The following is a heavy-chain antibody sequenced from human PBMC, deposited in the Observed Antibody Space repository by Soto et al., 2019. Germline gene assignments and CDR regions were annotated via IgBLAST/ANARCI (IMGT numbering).Heavy chain of an antibody. Sequence: QVQLVESGGGVVQPGRSLRLSCAASGFTFSSYAMHWVRQAPGKGLEWVAVISYDGSNKYYADSVKGRFTISRDNSKNTLYLQMNSLRAEDTAVYYCARDLWFGELMGAFDIWGQGTMVTVSS. V-gene: IGHV3-30-3*01. J-gene: IGHJ3*02. CDR1: GFTFSSYA. CDR3: ARDLWFGELMGAFDI. CDR2: ISYDGSNK. D-gene: IGHD3-10*01.